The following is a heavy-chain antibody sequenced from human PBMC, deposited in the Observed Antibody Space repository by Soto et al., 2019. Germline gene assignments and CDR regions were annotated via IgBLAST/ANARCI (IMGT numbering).Heavy chain of an antibody. V-gene: IGHV3-23*01. CDR2: ISGSGGST. D-gene: IGHD3-16*02. Sequence: EVQLLESGGGLVQPGGSLRLSCAASGFTFSSYAMSWVRQAPGKGLEWVSAISGSGGSTYYADSVKGRFTISRDNSKNTLYLQMNSLRGEDTAVYYCAKDRMYYDYIWGSYRPGYFDYWGQGTLVTVSS. CDR1: GFTFSSYA. J-gene: IGHJ4*02. CDR3: AKDRMYYDYIWGSYRPGYFDY.